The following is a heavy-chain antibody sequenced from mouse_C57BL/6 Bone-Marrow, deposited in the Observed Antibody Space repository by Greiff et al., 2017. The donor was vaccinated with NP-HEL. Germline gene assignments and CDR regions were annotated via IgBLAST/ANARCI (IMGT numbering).Heavy chain of an antibody. V-gene: IGHV1-63*01. D-gene: IGHD2-1*01. CDR2: IYPGGGFT. CDR3: ARYGNYPYYAMDY. J-gene: IGHJ4*01. Sequence: VKLVESGAELVRPGTSVKMSCKASGYTFTNYWLGWAKQRPGNGLEWIGDIYPGGGFTNYNEKFKGKATLTADKSSSTAYMQFSSLTSEDSSIYYCARYGNYPYYAMDYWGQGTSVTVSS. CDR1: GYTFTNYW.